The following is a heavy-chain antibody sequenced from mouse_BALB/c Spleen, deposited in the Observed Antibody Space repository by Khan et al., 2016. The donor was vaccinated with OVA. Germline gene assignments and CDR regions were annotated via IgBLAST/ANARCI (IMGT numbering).Heavy chain of an antibody. CDR2: INPSTGYT. Sequence: VQLQQSGAELAKPGASVKMSCKASGYTFTSYWMHWVKQRPGQGLEWIGYINPSTGYTEYNQRFKDKATLPVDKSSSTAYMQLSSLTSEESAVYYCANHGRSSAWLTYWGQGTLVTVSA. V-gene: IGHV1-7*01. CDR1: GYTFTSYW. J-gene: IGHJ3*01. CDR3: ANHGRSSAWLTY.